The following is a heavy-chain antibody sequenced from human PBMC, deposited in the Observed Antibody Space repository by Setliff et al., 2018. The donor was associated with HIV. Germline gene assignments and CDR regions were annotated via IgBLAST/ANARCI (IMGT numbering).Heavy chain of an antibody. CDR1: GFTVSSNY. J-gene: IGHJ6*02. D-gene: IGHD5-12*01. CDR3: ARDPGMATTYGGDYYYYGLDV. Sequence: PGGSLRLSCAASGFTVSSNYMSWVRQAPGKGLEWVSVIYSGGRTYYADSVKGRFTISRDNAKNSLYLQMNSLRGEDTALYHCARDPGMATTYGGDYYYYGLDVWGQGTTVTVSS. CDR2: IYSGGRT. V-gene: IGHV3-53*01.